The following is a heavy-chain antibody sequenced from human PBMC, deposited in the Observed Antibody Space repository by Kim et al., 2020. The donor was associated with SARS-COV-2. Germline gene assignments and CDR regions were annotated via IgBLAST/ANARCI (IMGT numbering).Heavy chain of an antibody. J-gene: IGHJ3*02. CDR2: SSGNGGST. CDR1: EFTFSSYA. D-gene: IGHD3-22*01. Sequence: GGSLRLSCAASEFTFSSYAMNWVRQAPGKGLEWVSGSSGNGGSTNYADSVKGRFTISRHNSQNILHLQMNYLRAEDTALYYCARGPPSSSGYFDGAFDMWGQGTMVTVSS. V-gene: IGHV3-23*01. CDR3: ARGPPSSSGYFDGAFDM.